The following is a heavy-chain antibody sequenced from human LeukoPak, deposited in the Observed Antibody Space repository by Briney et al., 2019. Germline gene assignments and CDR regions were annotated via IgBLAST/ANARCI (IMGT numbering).Heavy chain of an antibody. V-gene: IGHV3-7*01. J-gene: IGHJ4*02. CDR2: IKQDGSEK. CDR3: ARDRFSGYLLYYFDY. D-gene: IGHD3-22*01. Sequence: PGGSLRLSCAASGFTFSSYWMSWVRQAPGKGLEWVANIKQDGSEKYYVDSVKGRFTISRDNAKNSLYLQMNSLRGEDTAVYYCARDRFSGYLLYYFDYWGQGTLVTVSS. CDR1: GFTFSSYW.